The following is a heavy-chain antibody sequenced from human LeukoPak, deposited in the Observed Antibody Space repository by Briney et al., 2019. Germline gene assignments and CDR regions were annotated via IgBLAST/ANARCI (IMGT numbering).Heavy chain of an antibody. CDR3: ARQRVYSSSWYAGGRWFDP. CDR1: GYSFPSYW. Sequence: GESLKISCKGSGYSFPSYWIGWVRQMPGKGLEWMGIIYPGASDTRYSPSFQGQATISADKSISTAYLQWSSLKASDTAMYYCARQRVYSSSWYAGGRWFDPWGQGTLVTVSS. D-gene: IGHD6-13*01. J-gene: IGHJ5*02. CDR2: IYPGASDT. V-gene: IGHV5-51*01.